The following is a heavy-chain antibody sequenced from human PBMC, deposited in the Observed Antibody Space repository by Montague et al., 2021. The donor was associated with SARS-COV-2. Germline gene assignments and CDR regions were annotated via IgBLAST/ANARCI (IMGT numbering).Heavy chain of an antibody. CDR1: GFSLSTSGVG. J-gene: IGHJ1*01. D-gene: IGHD1-7*01. CDR2: IYWDDDK. CDR3: AHRLSSWNYAYFQX. Sequence: PALVKPTQTLTLTCTFSGFSLSTSGVGVGWIRQPPGKALEWLALIYWDDDKRYSPSLKSRLTITKDTSKNQVVLTMTNMDPVDTATHYCAHRLSSWNYAYFQXWGQGTLVTVSS. V-gene: IGHV2-5*02.